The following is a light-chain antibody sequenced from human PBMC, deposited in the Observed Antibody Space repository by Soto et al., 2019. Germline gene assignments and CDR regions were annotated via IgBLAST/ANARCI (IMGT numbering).Light chain of an antibody. V-gene: IGKV1-5*01. J-gene: IGKJ1*01. CDR3: QQYDSFSVWT. CDR1: QGISGW. Sequence: DIQMTPSPSTLSASVGDRVNITFRASQGISGWLAWYQQKAGKAPRLLIFDASSLMSGVPSRFSGSGYGTEFTLTINRLQPDDSATYYCQQYDSFSVWTFGQGTKVAIK. CDR2: DAS.